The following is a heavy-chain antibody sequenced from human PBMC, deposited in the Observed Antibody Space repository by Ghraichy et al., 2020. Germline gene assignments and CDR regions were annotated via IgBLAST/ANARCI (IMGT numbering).Heavy chain of an antibody. CDR1: GFTFSSYS. CDR3: ARDPSSEQQLPTNDY. V-gene: IGHV3-48*02. CDR2: ISSSSSTI. Sequence: GGSLRLSCAASGFTFSSYSMNWVRQAPGKGLEWVSYISSSSSTIYYADSVKGRFTISRDNAKNSLYLQMNSLRDEDTAVYYCARDPSSEQQLPTNDYWGQGTLVTVSS. D-gene: IGHD6-13*01. J-gene: IGHJ4*02.